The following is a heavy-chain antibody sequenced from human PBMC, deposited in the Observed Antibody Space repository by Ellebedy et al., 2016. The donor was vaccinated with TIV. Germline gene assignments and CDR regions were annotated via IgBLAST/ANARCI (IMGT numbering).Heavy chain of an antibody. J-gene: IGHJ3*02. CDR2: IWYDGSTK. CDR1: GFTFSSHG. CDR3: ARDDYGPRAFDI. V-gene: IGHV3-33*01. D-gene: IGHD4/OR15-4a*01. Sequence: GESLKISCAASGFTFSSHGMHWVRQAPGKGLEWLAVIWYDGSTKYYADSVKGRFTISRDNSKNTLYLHMASLRAEDTAVYYCARDDYGPRAFDIWGRGTMVTVSS.